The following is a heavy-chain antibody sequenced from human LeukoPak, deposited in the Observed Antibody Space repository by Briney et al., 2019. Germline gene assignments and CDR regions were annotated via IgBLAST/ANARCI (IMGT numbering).Heavy chain of an antibody. CDR3: AKGPLYYYGDNAWFGP. CDR1: GFTFSSSA. V-gene: IGHV3-30*18. Sequence: PGGSLRLSCAASGFTFSSSAVHWVRQAPGKGLEWVADVFSDGTYKYYADSVKGRFTISRDNSKNMLFLQMNSLRAEDTAVYYCAKGPLYYYGDNAWFGPWGQGTLVTVSS. CDR2: VFSDGTYK. J-gene: IGHJ5*02. D-gene: IGHD4-17*01.